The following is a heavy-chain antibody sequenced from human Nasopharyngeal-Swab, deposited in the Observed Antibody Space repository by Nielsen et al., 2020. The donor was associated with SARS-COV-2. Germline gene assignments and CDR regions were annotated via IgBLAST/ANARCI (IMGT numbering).Heavy chain of an antibody. CDR1: GDTFISYA. D-gene: IGHD3-9*01. J-gene: IGHJ5*02. V-gene: IGHV1-69*04. CDR2: IIPILGIA. Sequence: SVKVSCKSSGDTFISYAISWVRQAPGQGLAWMGRIIPILGIANYAQKFQGRVTITADKSTSTAYMELSSLRSEDTAVYYCARDVYDILTGYATLGWFDTWGQGTLVTVSS. CDR3: ARDVYDILTGYATLGWFDT.